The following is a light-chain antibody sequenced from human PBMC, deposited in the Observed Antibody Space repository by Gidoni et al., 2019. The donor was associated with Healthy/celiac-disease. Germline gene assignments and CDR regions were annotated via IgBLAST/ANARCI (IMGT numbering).Light chain of an antibody. CDR1: QSVSSY. CDR3: QQRSNWPGGLT. Sequence: ELVLTQSPATLSLSPGERATLSCRASQSVSSYLAWYQQKPGQAPRLLIYDASNRATGIPARFSGSGSGTDFTLTISSLEPEDFAVYYCQQRSNWPGGLTFXGXTKVEIK. CDR2: DAS. V-gene: IGKV3-11*01. J-gene: IGKJ4*01.